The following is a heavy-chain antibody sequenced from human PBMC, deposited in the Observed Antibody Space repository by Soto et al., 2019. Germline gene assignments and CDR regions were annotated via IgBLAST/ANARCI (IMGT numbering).Heavy chain of an antibody. CDR2: INVGNDKT. CDR1: GYTFTSYA. V-gene: IGHV1-3*01. J-gene: IGHJ4*02. D-gene: IGHD6-19*01. CDR3: ARAGYSSGWDSYFDY. Sequence: QVQLVQSGAEVKKPGASVKVSCKTSGYTFTSYAMHWVRQAPGHRLEWMGWINVGNDKTKYSQKFQGRVTITRVTSSSTAYMELSSLRFEDTAVYYCARAGYSSGWDSYFDYWCQGTLVTVSS.